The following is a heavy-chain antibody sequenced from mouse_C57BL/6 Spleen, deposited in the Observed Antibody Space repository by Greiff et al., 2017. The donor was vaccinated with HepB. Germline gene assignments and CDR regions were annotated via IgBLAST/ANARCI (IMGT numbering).Heavy chain of an antibody. CDR2: ISYSGST. V-gene: IGHV3-1*01. CDR1: GYSITSGYD. CDR3: ARGDQGYAMDY. J-gene: IGHJ4*01. Sequence: EVMLVESGPGMVKPSQSLSLTCTVTGYSITSGYDWHWIRHFPGNKLEWMGYISYSGSTNYNPSLKSRISITHDTSKNHFFLKLNSVTTEDTATYYCARGDQGYAMDYWGQGTSVTVSS. D-gene: IGHD3-2*02.